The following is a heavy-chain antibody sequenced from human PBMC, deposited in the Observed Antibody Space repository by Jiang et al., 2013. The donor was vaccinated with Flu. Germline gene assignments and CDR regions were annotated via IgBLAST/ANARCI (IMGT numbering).Heavy chain of an antibody. Sequence: GAEVKKPGESLKISCKGSGYSFTSYWIGWVRQMPGKGLEWMGIIYPGDSDTRYSPSFQGQATISADKSISTAYLQWSSLKASDTAMYYCARPPLWGRARPDWYFDLWGRGTLVTVSS. V-gene: IGHV5-51*01. CDR1: GYSFTSYW. CDR3: ARPPLWGRARPDWYFDL. J-gene: IGHJ2*01. D-gene: IGHD5-18*01. CDR2: IYPGDSDT.